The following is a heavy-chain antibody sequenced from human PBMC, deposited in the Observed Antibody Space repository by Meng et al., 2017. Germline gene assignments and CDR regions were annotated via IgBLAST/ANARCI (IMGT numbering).Heavy chain of an antibody. J-gene: IGHJ4*02. CDR1: VLTFSSYS. CDR3: ARDGSSSWLYYFDY. D-gene: IGHD6-13*01. CDR2: ISSSSSYI. V-gene: IGHV3-21*01. Sequence: VKLGESGGGLFNPEVSLRLSCAASVLTFSSYSMNWVRRAPGKGLDWVSSISSSSSYIYYADSVKGRFTISRDNAKNSLYLQMNSLRAEDTAVYYCARDGSSSWLYYFDYWGQGTLVTVSS.